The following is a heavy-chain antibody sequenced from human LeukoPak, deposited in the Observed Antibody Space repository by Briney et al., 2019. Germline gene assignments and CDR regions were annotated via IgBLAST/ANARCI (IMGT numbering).Heavy chain of an antibody. V-gene: IGHV1-2*06. J-gene: IGHJ4*01. D-gene: IGHD6-19*01. Sequence: ASVKASCKASGYTFTGYYMHWVRQAPGQGLEWMGRINPNSGGTNYAQKFQGRVTMTRDTSISTAYMELSRLRSDDTAVYYCARENIPVAGTLPDYWGHGTLVTVSS. CDR2: INPNSGGT. CDR3: ARENIPVAGTLPDY. CDR1: GYTFTGYY.